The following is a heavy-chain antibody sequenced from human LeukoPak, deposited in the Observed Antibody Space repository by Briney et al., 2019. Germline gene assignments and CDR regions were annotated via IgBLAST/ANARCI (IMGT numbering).Heavy chain of an antibody. V-gene: IGHV3-21*01. CDR2: ISSSSSYI. CDR3: ARDVTMIVVRGAFDI. J-gene: IGHJ3*02. D-gene: IGHD3-22*01. CDR1: GFTFSSYS. Sequence: GGSLRLSCAASGFTFSSYSMNWVRQAPGKGLEWVSSISSSSSYIYYADSVKGRFTISRDNAKNSLYLQMNSLRAEDTAVYYCARDVTMIVVRGAFDIWGQGTMVTVSS.